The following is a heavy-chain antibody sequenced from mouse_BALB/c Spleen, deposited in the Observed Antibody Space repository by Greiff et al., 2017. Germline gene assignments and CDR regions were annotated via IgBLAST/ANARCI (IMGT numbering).Heavy chain of an antibody. CDR2: ISDGGSYT. D-gene: IGHD2-4*01. J-gene: IGHJ3*01. Sequence: EVQLVESGGGLVKPGGSLKLSCAASGFTFSDYYMYWVRQTPEKRLEWVATISDGGSYTYYPDSVKGRFTISRDNAKNNLYLQMSSLKSEDTAMYYCARDNYDYDGIFAYWGQGTLVTVSA. CDR1: GFTFSDYY. CDR3: ARDNYDYDGIFAY. V-gene: IGHV5-4*02.